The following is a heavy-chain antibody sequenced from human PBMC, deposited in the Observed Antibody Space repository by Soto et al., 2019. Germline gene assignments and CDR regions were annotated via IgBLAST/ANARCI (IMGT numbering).Heavy chain of an antibody. CDR1: GGSFSGYY. V-gene: IGHV4-34*01. J-gene: IGHJ4*02. CDR3: VRHYDFWSSYYIPYFDF. CDR2: INHSGST. Sequence: SETLSLTCAVYGGSFSGYYWSWIRQPPGKGLGWIGAINHSGSTHYNPSLKSRLAMSMDTSNNQFSLSLSSVTSADTAVYFCVRHYDFWSSYYIPYFDFWGQGTRVTVSS. D-gene: IGHD3-3*01.